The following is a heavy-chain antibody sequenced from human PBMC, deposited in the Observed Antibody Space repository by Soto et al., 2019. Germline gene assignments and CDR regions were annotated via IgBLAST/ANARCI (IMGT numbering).Heavy chain of an antibody. CDR1: GFTFSSYA. D-gene: IGHD5-12*01. CDR2: ISGSGGST. Sequence: GGSLRLSCAASGFTFSSYAMSWVRQAPGNGLEWVSAISGSGGSTYYAESVKGRFTISRDNSKNTLYLQMNSLRAEDTAVYYCAKHSGFPYRPNYYMDVWGKGTTVTVSS. J-gene: IGHJ6*03. CDR3: AKHSGFPYRPNYYMDV. V-gene: IGHV3-23*01.